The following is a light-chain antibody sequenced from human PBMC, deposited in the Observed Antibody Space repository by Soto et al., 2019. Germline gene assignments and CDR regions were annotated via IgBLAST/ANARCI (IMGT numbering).Light chain of an antibody. CDR1: QTVNSR. CDR2: HTS. Sequence: EIVLTQSAATLSSSRGERATLSCRASQTVNSRLAWYQHKPGQAPRLLIYHTSNRATGIPARFSCSGSGTELTPTISSLQSEDFAVYYCHQRSKWPTLGQGPKVDIK. CDR3: HQRSKWPT. J-gene: IGKJ1*01. V-gene: IGKV3-11*01.